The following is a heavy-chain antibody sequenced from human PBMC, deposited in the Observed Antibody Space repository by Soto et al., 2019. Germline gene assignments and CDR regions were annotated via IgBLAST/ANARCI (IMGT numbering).Heavy chain of an antibody. D-gene: IGHD2-2*01. CDR2: ISYDGSNK. CDR1: GFTFSSYA. Sequence: QVQLVESGGGVVQPGRSLRLSCAAYGFTFSSYAMHWVRQAPGKGLEWVAVISYDGSNKYYTASVKGRFTISRDNSKNTLYLQMNSLRAEDTAVYYCARARLDTPALDYWGQGTLVTVSS. J-gene: IGHJ4*02. V-gene: IGHV3-30-3*01. CDR3: ARARLDTPALDY.